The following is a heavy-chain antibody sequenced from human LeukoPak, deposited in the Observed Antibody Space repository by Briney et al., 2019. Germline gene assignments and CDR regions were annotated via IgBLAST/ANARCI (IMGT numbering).Heavy chain of an antibody. Sequence: GGSLRLSCAASGFTFCSYSMCWVRQAPGKGLEWLSYITNSSNTIYYADSVKGRFTISRDNSKNSLYLQMNSLRAEDTALYYCAKGLLRYFNWPDYWGQGTLVTVSS. CDR2: ITNSSNTI. V-gene: IGHV3-48*04. D-gene: IGHD3-9*01. CDR3: AKGLLRYFNWPDY. J-gene: IGHJ4*02. CDR1: GFTFCSYS.